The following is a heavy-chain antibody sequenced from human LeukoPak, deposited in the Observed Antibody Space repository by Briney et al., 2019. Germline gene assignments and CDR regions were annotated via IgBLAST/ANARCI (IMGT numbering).Heavy chain of an antibody. CDR3: AKDLVATFPNWFDP. CDR1: GFTFSSYG. J-gene: IGHJ5*02. Sequence: GGYLRLSCAPSGFTFSSYGMHWVRQAPGKGLEWVAFIRYDGSNKYYADSVKGRFTISRDNSKNTLYLQMNSLRAEDTAVYYCAKDLVATFPNWFDPWGQGTLVTVSS. D-gene: IGHD5-12*01. V-gene: IGHV3-30*02. CDR2: IRYDGSNK.